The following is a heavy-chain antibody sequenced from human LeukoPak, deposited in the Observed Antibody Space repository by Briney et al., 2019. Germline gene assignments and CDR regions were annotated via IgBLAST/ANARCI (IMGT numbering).Heavy chain of an antibody. V-gene: IGHV3-23*01. CDR3: AKVQVGGVLDT. CDR1: GFTFSTYA. J-gene: IGHJ5*02. CDR2: ISGSGGS. Sequence: GGSLRLSCAASGFTFSTYAMSWVRQAPGKGLEWVSAISGSGGSKYADSVKGRFTISRDNSKNTLFLQMNSLRAEDTAVYYCAKVQVGGVLDTWGQGTLVTVSS. D-gene: IGHD2-8*02.